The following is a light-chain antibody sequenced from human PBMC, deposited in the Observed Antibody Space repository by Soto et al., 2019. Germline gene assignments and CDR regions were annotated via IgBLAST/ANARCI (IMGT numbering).Light chain of an antibody. Sequence: ESVLTQSPATLSLSPGERATLSCRASPSVSNSLAWYQHKPGQAPRLLIYDASNRATGVPTRFSGSGSGTDFTLTISSLQSEDFAVYYCQQYNNWPQTFGQGTKLEIK. V-gene: IGKV3-11*01. CDR2: DAS. J-gene: IGKJ2*01. CDR1: PSVSNS. CDR3: QQYNNWPQT.